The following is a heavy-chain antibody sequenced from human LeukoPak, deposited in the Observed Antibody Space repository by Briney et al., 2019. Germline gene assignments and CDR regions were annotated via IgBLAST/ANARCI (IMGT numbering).Heavy chain of an antibody. CDR2: ISYDGSNK. J-gene: IGHJ5*02. CDR3: AKDREVVTHGGFDP. Sequence: GRSLTLSCAASGFTFSSYGMHWVRQAPGKGLEWVAVISYDGSNKYYADSVKGRFTISIDNSKNTLYLQMNSLRAEDTAVYYCAKDREVVTHGGFDPWGEGTLVSVSS. CDR1: GFTFSSYG. D-gene: IGHD2-21*02. V-gene: IGHV3-30*18.